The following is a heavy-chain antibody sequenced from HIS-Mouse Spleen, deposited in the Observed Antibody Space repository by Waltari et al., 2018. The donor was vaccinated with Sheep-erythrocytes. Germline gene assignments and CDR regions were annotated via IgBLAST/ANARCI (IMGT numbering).Heavy chain of an antibody. J-gene: IGHJ4*02. Sequence: QLQLQESGPGLVKPSETLSLTCTVSGGSISSSSYYWGWIRQPPGKGLEWIGSIYYSGSPTYNPSLKSRVTISVDTSKNQFSLKLSSVTAADTAVYYCARLYYYDSSGYYFDYWGQGTLVTVSS. V-gene: IGHV4-39*01. CDR3: ARLYYYDSSGYYFDY. CDR1: GGSISSSSYY. D-gene: IGHD3-22*01. CDR2: IYYSGSP.